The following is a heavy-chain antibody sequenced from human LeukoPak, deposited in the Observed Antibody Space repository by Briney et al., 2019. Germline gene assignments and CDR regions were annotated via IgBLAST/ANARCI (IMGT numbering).Heavy chain of an antibody. D-gene: IGHD3-22*01. V-gene: IGHV1-46*01. Sequence: GASVKVSCKASGYTFTSYYMHWVRQAPGQGLEWMGIINPSGGSTSYAQKFQGRVTMTRDMSTSTVYMELSSLRSEDTAVYYCAGHSSGYYYTFDYWGQGTLVTVSS. CDR2: INPSGGST. CDR1: GYTFTSYY. CDR3: AGHSSGYYYTFDY. J-gene: IGHJ4*02.